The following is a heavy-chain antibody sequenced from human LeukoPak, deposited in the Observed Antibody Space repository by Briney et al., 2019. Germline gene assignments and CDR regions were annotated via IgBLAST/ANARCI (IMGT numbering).Heavy chain of an antibody. J-gene: IGHJ5*02. CDR2: IFHSGSS. V-gene: IGHV4-30-2*01. CDR3: ARELWFVNAPGSWFDP. CDR1: GDSISSGDYS. Sequence: PSQTLSLTCAVSGDSISSGDYSWRWIRQPSGKGLEWNGYIFHSGSSYYNPSLKSRVTISVDKSKNQFSLRLTSVTAADTAVYYCARELWFVNAPGSWFDPWGQGTLVTVSS. D-gene: IGHD3-10*01.